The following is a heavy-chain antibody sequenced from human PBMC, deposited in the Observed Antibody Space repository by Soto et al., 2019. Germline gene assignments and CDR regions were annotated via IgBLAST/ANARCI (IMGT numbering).Heavy chain of an antibody. J-gene: IGHJ6*03. CDR1: GFTFSSYS. CDR2: ISSSSSYI. CDR3: ASTVLWFGELEGYMDV. D-gene: IGHD3-10*01. V-gene: IGHV3-21*01. Sequence: GGSLRLSCAASGFTFSSYSMNWVRQAPGKGLEWVSSISSSSSYIYYADSVKGRFTISRDNAKNSLYLQMNSLRAEDTAVYYCASTVLWFGELEGYMDVWGKGTTVTVSS.